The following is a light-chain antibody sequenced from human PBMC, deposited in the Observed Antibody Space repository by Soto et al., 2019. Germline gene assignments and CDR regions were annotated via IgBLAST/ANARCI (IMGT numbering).Light chain of an antibody. CDR2: EVN. CDR1: SSDIGGYKY. CDR3: SSYTVSNTDV. J-gene: IGLJ1*01. V-gene: IGLV2-14*01. Sequence: HSALTQPASVSGSPGQSITISCTGTSSDIGGYKYVSWYQQHPGKAPKLIIYEVNNRPFGVSDRFSGSKSGNTASLTISGLQPDDEADYYCSSYTVSNTDVFGTGTKLTVL.